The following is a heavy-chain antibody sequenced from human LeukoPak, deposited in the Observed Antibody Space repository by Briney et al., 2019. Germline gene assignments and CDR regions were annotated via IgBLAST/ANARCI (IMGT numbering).Heavy chain of an antibody. D-gene: IGHD1-26*01. CDR1: GFTFSDYY. CDR2: ISSSGSTI. V-gene: IGHV3-11*01. CDR3: AREGPLYSGDAFDI. Sequence: GGSLRLSCAASGFTFSDYYMSWLRQAPGKGLEWVSYISSSGSTIYYADSVKGRFTISRDNAKNSLYLQMNSLRAEDTAVYYCAREGPLYSGDAFDIWGQGTMVTVSS. J-gene: IGHJ3*02.